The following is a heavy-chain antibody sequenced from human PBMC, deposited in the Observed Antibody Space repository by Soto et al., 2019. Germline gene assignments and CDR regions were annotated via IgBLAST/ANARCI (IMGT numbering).Heavy chain of an antibody. Sequence: QVQLVQSGAEEKKPGASVKVSCKASGYTFTSYAMHWVRQAPGQRLEWMGWINAGNGNTKYSQKFQGRVTITRDTSASTANMELSSLRSEDTAVYYCARHGSGWDSWGQGTLVTDSS. CDR3: ARHGSGWDS. J-gene: IGHJ4*02. D-gene: IGHD6-19*01. CDR1: GYTFTSYA. V-gene: IGHV1-3*05. CDR2: INAGNGNT.